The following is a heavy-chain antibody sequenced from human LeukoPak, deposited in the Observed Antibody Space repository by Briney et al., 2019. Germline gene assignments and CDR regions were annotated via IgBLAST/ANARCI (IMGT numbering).Heavy chain of an antibody. CDR3: ARRKGSGTYYFDY. V-gene: IGHV4-39*01. D-gene: IGHD3-10*01. Sequence: PSETLSLTCTVSGGSISSSIYFWGWIRQPPGKGLEWIGSIYYSGSTYYNPSLKSRVSISVDTSKNQFSLRLSSVTAADTAVYYCARRKGSGTYYFDYWGQGTLVTVSS. CDR1: GGSISSSIYF. J-gene: IGHJ4*02. CDR2: IYYSGST.